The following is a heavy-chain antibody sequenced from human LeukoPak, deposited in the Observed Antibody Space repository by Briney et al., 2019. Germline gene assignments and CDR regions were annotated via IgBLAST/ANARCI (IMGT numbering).Heavy chain of an antibody. CDR2: INHSGST. V-gene: IGHV4-34*01. Sequence: PSETLSLTCAVYGGSFSGYYWSWIRQPPGKGLEWIGEINHSGSTNYNPSLKSRVTISVDTSKNQFSLKLSSVTAADTAVYYCARARRIVVVPAAIRARGRYFDYWGQGTLVTVSS. CDR1: GGSFSGYY. CDR3: ARARRIVVVPAAIRARGRYFDY. J-gene: IGHJ4*02. D-gene: IGHD2-2*02.